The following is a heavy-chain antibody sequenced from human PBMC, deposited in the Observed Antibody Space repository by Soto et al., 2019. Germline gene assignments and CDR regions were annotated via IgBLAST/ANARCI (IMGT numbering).Heavy chain of an antibody. CDR2: IYHSGSP. D-gene: IGHD3-9*01. J-gene: IGHJ6*02. Sequence: QVQLQESGPGLVKPSGTLSLTCAVSGGSISSSNWWSWVRQPPGKGLEWIGEIYHSGSPNYNPSLESRATISVDKSKNQCSLKLSSVTAADTAVYYCARGRGTASPYDDILTGPKNYDGMDVWGQGTTVTVSS. CDR1: GGSISSSNW. CDR3: ARGRGTASPYDDILTGPKNYDGMDV. V-gene: IGHV4-4*02.